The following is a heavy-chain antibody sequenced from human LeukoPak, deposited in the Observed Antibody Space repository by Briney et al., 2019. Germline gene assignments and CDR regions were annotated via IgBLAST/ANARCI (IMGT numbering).Heavy chain of an antibody. CDR3: ARSTYCGGDCYEGVDY. D-gene: IGHD2-21*01. CDR1: GVTFSSYA. J-gene: IGHJ4*02. V-gene: IGHV1-69*05. Sequence: ASVKVSCKASGVTFSSYAISWVRQAPGQGLEWMGGIIPIFGTANYAQKFQGRVTITTDESTSAAYMELSSLRSEDTAVYYCARSTYCGGDCYEGVDYWGQGTLVTVSS. CDR2: IIPIFGTA.